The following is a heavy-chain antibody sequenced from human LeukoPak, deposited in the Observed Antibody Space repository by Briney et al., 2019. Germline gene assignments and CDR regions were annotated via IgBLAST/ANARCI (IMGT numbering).Heavy chain of an antibody. J-gene: IGHJ4*02. CDR3: ATETAMGYFDY. D-gene: IGHD5-18*01. Sequence: SVKVSCKASEGTFSNHAINWVRQAPGQGLEWMGRIVPIFDMATHAHKFHGRVTITADKSASTAYMEVSGLTSDDTAVFYCATETAMGYFDYWGQGTLVTVSS. CDR2: IVPIFDMA. CDR1: EGTFSNHA. V-gene: IGHV1-69*04.